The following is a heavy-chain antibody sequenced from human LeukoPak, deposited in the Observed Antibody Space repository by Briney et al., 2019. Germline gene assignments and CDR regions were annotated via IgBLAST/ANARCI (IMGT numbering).Heavy chain of an antibody. V-gene: IGHV1-69-2*01. D-gene: IGHD3-22*01. CDR3: ATAQPTYYYDSSGVAFDI. CDR2: VGPEDGET. Sequence: ASVKISCKVSGYTFTVYYMHWVQQAPGKGLEWMGLVGPEDGETIYAEKFQGRVTITADTSTDTAYMELSSLRSEDTAVYYCATAQPTYYYDSSGVAFDIWGQGTMVTVSS. J-gene: IGHJ3*02. CDR1: GYTFTVYY.